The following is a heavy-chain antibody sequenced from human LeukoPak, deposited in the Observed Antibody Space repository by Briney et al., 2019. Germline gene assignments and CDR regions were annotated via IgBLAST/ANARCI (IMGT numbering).Heavy chain of an antibody. Sequence: SXKVSCKASGGTFSSYAISWVRQAPGQGLEWMVGIIPIFGTANYAQKFHGRVTITADESTSTAYMELSSLRSEDTAVYDCARDSITIFGVVTPRRFYFDYWGQGTLVTVSS. D-gene: IGHD3-3*01. J-gene: IGHJ4*02. CDR2: IIPIFGTA. V-gene: IGHV1-69*01. CDR1: GGTFSSYA. CDR3: ARDSITIFGVVTPRRFYFDY.